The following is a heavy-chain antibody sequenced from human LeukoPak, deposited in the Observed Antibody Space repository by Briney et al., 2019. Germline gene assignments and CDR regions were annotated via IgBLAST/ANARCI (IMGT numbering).Heavy chain of an antibody. V-gene: IGHV1-69*04. CDR1: GGTFISYA. D-gene: IGHD3-22*01. CDR2: IIPIFGIA. J-gene: IGHJ3*02. CDR3: ARYIFVGYYDSKGAFDI. Sequence: SVKVSCKAAGGTFISYAISWVRQAPGQGLEWMGRIIPIFGIANYAQKFQGRVTMTADKSTSTAYMELSSLRSEDTAVYYCARYIFVGYYDSKGAFDIWGQGTMVTVSS.